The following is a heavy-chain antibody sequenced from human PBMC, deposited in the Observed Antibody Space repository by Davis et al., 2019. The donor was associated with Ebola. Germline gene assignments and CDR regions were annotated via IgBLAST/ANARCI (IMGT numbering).Heavy chain of an antibody. V-gene: IGHV4-4*02. D-gene: IGHD3-16*02. J-gene: IGHJ5*02. CDR2: IYHSGST. Sequence: MPSETLSLTCAVSGGSISSSNWWRWVRQPPGKGLEWIGEIYHSGSTNYNPSLKSRVTISVDKSKNQFSLKLSSVTAADTAVYYCARFNDYIWGSYRSFDPWGHGILVTVSS. CDR3: ARFNDYIWGSYRSFDP. CDR1: GGSISSSNW.